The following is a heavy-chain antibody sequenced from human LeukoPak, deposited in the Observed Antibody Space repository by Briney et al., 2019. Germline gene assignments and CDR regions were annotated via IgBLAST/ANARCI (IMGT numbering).Heavy chain of an antibody. J-gene: IGHJ6*03. CDR2: ISYDGSNR. D-gene: IGHD3-10*01. CDR3: ARVVSGDYYYYYMDV. V-gene: IGHV3-30*04. Sequence: GGSLRLSCAASRFTFSSYAMHWVRQAPGKGLEWVAVISYDGSNRYYADSVKGRFTISRDNSKNTLYLQMNSLRAEDTAVYYCARVVSGDYYYYYMDVWGKGTTVTVSS. CDR1: RFTFSSYA.